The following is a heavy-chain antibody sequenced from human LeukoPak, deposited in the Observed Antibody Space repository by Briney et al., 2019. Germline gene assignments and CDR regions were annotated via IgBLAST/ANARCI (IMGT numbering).Heavy chain of an antibody. V-gene: IGHV3-21*01. CDR2: ISSSSSYI. CDR3: ARDQGMATINSRSRSFDI. CDR1: GFTFSSYS. Sequence: GGSLRLSCAASGFTFSSYSMTWVRQAPGKGLEWVSSISSSSSYIYYADSVKGRFTISRDNAKNSLYLQMNSLRAEDTAVYYCARDQGMATINSRSRSFDIWGQGTMVTVSS. J-gene: IGHJ3*02. D-gene: IGHD5-24*01.